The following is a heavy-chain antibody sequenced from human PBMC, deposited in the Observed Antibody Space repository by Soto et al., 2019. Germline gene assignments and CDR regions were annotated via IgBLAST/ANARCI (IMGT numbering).Heavy chain of an antibody. CDR1: GFTFSSYA. CDR3: AHLVGEQMAAIFDY. D-gene: IGHD1-26*01. CDR2: IRGSGGST. J-gene: IGHJ4*02. Sequence: GGSLRLSCAASGFTFSSYAMSWVRQAPGKGLEWVSSIRGSGGSTFYADSVKGRFTISRDNSKNTLYLQMNGLRAEETATYYCAHLVGEQMAAIFDYWGQGTLVTVSS. V-gene: IGHV3-23*01.